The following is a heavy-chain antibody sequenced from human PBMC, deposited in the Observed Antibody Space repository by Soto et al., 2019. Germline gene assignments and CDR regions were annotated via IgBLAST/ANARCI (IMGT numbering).Heavy chain of an antibody. CDR1: GCTFNSYS. J-gene: IGHJ3*02. Sequence: GGSLRLSCSAAGCTFNSYSLNWVRQAPGKGLKWVLSISSSSRHIYYVDSVKGRYTISRDNAKNAVFLQMTSLTVEDAAVYYCIRGGSSGWSPEGFHIWGQGTMVTV. CDR2: ISSSSRHI. CDR3: IRGGSSGWSPEGFHI. D-gene: IGHD6-19*01. V-gene: IGHV3-21*01.